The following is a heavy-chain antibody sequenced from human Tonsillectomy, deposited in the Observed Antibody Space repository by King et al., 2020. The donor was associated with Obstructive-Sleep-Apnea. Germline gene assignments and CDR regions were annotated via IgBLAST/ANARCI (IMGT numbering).Heavy chain of an antibody. Sequence: VQLQESGPGLVKPSQTLSLTCTVSGGSINSGGYYWNWIRQHPGKGLEWIGYIYYSGSTYYNPSLKSRVTISVDTSKNQFSLKLSSVTAADTAVYYCARGAIFNTATRFDYWGQGTLVTVSS. V-gene: IGHV4-31*03. CDR1: GGSINSGGYY. J-gene: IGHJ4*02. CDR2: IYYSGST. D-gene: IGHD3-3*01. CDR3: ARGAIFNTATRFDY.